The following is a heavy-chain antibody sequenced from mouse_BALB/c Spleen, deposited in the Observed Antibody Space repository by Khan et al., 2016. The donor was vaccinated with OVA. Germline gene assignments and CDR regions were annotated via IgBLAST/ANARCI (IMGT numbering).Heavy chain of an antibody. Sequence: EVMLVESGGALVKPGGSLKLSCAASGFTFSTYAMSWVRQTPEKRLEWVATISSDGDYTYYPDNVTGRFTISRDNAKNTLYLQMSSLRSEDTAMYYCARSPYDNFAYWGQGTLVTVSA. CDR3: ARSPYDNFAY. J-gene: IGHJ3*01. CDR2: ISSDGDYT. CDR1: GFTFSTYA. D-gene: IGHD2-1*01. V-gene: IGHV5-9-1*01.